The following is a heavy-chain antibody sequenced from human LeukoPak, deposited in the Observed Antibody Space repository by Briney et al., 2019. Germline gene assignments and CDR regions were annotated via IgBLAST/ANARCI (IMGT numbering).Heavy chain of an antibody. J-gene: IGHJ3*02. Sequence: PSETLSLTCTVSGGSISSDYWSWIRQPRGKGLEWIGYISYSGSTNYNPSLKSRVTISLDTSKNQFSLKLRSVTAADTAVYYCARELRDAFDIWGQGTMVIVSS. D-gene: IGHD3-16*01. CDR1: GGSISSDY. V-gene: IGHV4-59*01. CDR3: ARELRDAFDI. CDR2: ISYSGST.